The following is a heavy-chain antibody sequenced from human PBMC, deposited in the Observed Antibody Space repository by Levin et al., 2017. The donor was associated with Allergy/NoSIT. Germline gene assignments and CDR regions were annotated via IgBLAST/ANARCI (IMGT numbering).Heavy chain of an antibody. D-gene: IGHD3-10*01. CDR2: IWYDGSNK. V-gene: IGHV3-33*01. CDR3: ARGWSTYYGSGSYGHDAFDI. J-gene: IGHJ3*02. Sequence: GGSLRLSCAASGFTFSSYGMHWVRQAPGKGLEWVAVIWYDGSNKYYADSVKGRFTISRDNSKNTLYLQMNSLRAEDTAVYYCARGWSTYYGSGSYGHDAFDIWGQGTMVTVSS. CDR1: GFTFSSYG.